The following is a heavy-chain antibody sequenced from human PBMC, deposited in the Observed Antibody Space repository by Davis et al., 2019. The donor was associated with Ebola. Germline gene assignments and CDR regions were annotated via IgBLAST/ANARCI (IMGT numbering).Heavy chain of an antibody. CDR2: IYYSGST. D-gene: IGHD6-6*01. CDR3: ARSIAARHHFDY. V-gene: IGHV4-61*01. J-gene: IGHJ4*02. Sequence: SETLSLTCAVSGYSISSGYYWSWIRQPPGKGLEWIGYIYYSGSTNYNPSLKSRVTISVDTSKNQFSLKLSSVTAADTAVYYCARSIAARHHFDYWGQGTLVTVSS. CDR1: GYSISSGYY.